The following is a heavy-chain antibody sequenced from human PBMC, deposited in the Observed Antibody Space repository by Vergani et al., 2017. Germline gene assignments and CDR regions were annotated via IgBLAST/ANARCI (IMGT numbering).Heavy chain of an antibody. CDR1: GGSINSHNYY. D-gene: IGHD1-1*01. CDR3: ARWGNEKRLDS. Sequence: QVQLQESVPGLVKPSQTLSLTCTVSGGSINSHNYYWSWIRQPAGKGLEWIGRIHTSGSTNYNPSLKSRVTMSEDTSKNQFSLNLTSVTAADTAVYYCARWGNEKRLDSWGQGTLVTVSS. CDR2: IHTSGST. V-gene: IGHV4-61*02. J-gene: IGHJ5*01.